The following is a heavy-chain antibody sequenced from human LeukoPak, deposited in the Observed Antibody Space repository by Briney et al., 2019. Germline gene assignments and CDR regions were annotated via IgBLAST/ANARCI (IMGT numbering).Heavy chain of an antibody. CDR1: GFTFSSYW. CDR2: IKQDGSEK. J-gene: IGHJ4*02. V-gene: IGHV3-7*01. Sequence: GGSLRLSCAASGFTFSSYWMSWVRQAPGKGLEWVANIKQDGSEKYYVDSVKGRFTISRDNAKNSLYLQVNSLRAEVTAVYYCARGLRIAAAGGYWGQGTLVTVSS. D-gene: IGHD6-13*01. CDR3: ARGLRIAAAGGY.